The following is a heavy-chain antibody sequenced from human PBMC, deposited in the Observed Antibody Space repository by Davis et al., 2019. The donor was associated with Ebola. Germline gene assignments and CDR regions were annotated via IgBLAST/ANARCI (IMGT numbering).Heavy chain of an antibody. Sequence: AASVKVSCKASGYTFTSYGINWVRQAPGQGLEWMGWIIAYNGNTDYAQKFQGRVTMTTDTSTNTAYLELRSLRSDDTAVYFCARTSIVGTTTTASDIWGQGTMVTVSS. CDR3: ARTSIVGTTTTASDI. J-gene: IGHJ3*02. CDR2: IIAYNGNT. CDR1: GYTFTSYG. V-gene: IGHV1-18*01. D-gene: IGHD1-26*01.